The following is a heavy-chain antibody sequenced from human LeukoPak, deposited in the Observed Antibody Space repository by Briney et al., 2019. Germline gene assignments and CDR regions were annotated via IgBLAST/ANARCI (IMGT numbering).Heavy chain of an antibody. J-gene: IGHJ4*02. CDR2: IYYSGST. Sequence: SETLSLTCTVSGGSISSSSYYWGWIRQPPGKGLEWIGSIYYSGSTYYNPSLKSQVTISVDTSKNQFSLKLSSVTAADTAVYYCARHTQVYYFDYWGQGTLVTVSS. V-gene: IGHV4-39*01. D-gene: IGHD2-15*01. CDR1: GGSISSSSYY. CDR3: ARHTQVYYFDY.